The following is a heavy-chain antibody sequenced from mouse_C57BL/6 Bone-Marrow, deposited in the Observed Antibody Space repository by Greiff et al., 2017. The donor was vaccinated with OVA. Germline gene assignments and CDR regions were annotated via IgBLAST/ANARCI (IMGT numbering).Heavy chain of an antibody. Sequence: EVQRVESGGGLVKPGGSLKLSCAASGFTFSSYAMSWVRQTPEKRLEWVATISDGGSYTYYPDNVKGRFTISRDNAKNNLYLQMSHLKSEDTAMYYCARGGYYGNYLYYFDYWGQGTTLTVSS. CDR3: ARGGYYGNYLYYFDY. D-gene: IGHD2-1*01. CDR1: GFTFSSYA. CDR2: ISDGGSYT. V-gene: IGHV5-4*01. J-gene: IGHJ2*01.